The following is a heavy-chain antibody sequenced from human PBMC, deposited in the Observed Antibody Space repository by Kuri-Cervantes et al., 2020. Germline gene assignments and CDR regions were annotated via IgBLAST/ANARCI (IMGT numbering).Heavy chain of an antibody. J-gene: IGHJ1*01. CDR1: GFTFNIYG. V-gene: IGHV3-30*03. CDR3: ARGSKNVWGLLIGGYFQH. D-gene: IGHD1-26*01. Sequence: GGSLRLSCAASGFTFNIYGMHWVRQAPGKRLEWVSVISYDGSNKYYADSVKGRFTISRDNSKNTLYLQMNSLRAEDTAVYYCARGSKNVWGLLIGGYFQHWGQGTLVTVSS. CDR2: ISYDGSNK.